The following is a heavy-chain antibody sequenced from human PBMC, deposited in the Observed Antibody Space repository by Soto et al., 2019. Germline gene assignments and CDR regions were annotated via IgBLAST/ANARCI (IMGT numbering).Heavy chain of an antibody. CDR2: IYYSGDT. D-gene: IGHD5-18*01. V-gene: IGHV4-30-4*02. J-gene: IGHJ4*02. Sequence: SETLSLTCTVSGDSIINGEYYWTWIRQSPGKGLEWIGYIYYSGDTYYNPSLKSRVTISVDTSKNQFSLKLCSVTAADTAVYYCARDGGYSYGYFDYWGQGTLVTVSS. CDR3: ARDGGYSYGYFDY. CDR1: GDSIINGEYY.